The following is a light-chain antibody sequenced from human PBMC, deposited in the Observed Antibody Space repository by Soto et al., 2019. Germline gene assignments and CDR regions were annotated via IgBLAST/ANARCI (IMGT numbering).Light chain of an antibody. CDR1: QGISTY. V-gene: IGKV1-39*01. CDR2: AAS. Sequence: DIQMTQSPSSLSASVGDRVTITFRASQGISTYLNWYQQKPGKAPKVLIYAASSLQSGVPSRFSGSGSETDFTLTISSLQPEDFATYPCQQSNSITWTFGQGTKVDIK. J-gene: IGKJ1*01. CDR3: QQSNSITWT.